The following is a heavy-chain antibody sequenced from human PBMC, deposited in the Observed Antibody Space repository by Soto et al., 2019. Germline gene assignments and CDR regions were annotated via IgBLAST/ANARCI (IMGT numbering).Heavy chain of an antibody. Sequence: QVQLVESGGGVVQPGSSLRLSCSASGFSFKNYAFHWVRQAPGKGLEWVALISHNDEPKIFYADSVQGRFTISRDKFKNTVYLQMNSLRDEETAVYHCARGVRAESYYNAFDYWGQGAQVTVSS. CDR2: ISHNDEPKI. CDR3: ARGVRAESYYNAFDY. V-gene: IGHV3-30-3*01. J-gene: IGHJ4*01. D-gene: IGHD3-10*01. CDR1: GFSFKNYA.